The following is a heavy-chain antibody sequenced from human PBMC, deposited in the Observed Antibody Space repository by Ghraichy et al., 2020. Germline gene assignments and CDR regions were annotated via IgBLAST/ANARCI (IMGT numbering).Heavy chain of an antibody. CDR1: GYTLTDYA. J-gene: IGHJ4*02. Sequence: ASVKVSCKASGYTLTDYAIHWVRQAPGQRLEWMGWINAGNGNRKYSQKFQGRVTIARDTSASTAYMELSSLRSEDTAVYYCAREVLSYFDYWGQGSLVTVSS. CDR2: INAGNGNR. D-gene: IGHD1-1*01. V-gene: IGHV1-3*01. CDR3: AREVLSYFDY.